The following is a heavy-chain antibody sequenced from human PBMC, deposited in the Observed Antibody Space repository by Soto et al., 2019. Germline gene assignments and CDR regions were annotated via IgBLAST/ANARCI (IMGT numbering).Heavy chain of an antibody. Sequence: EVQLLESGGGLEQPGGSLRLSCAASGFIFTSYAMSWVRQAPGKGLEWVSSINVGDAGTNYADSVKGRFTISRDNSKNTLYLQMNFLRADDTAIHYCAKNYQFDCWGQGTLVTVSS. V-gene: IGHV3-23*01. J-gene: IGHJ4*02. CDR1: GFIFTSYA. D-gene: IGHD2-2*01. CDR3: AKNYQFDC. CDR2: INVGDAGT.